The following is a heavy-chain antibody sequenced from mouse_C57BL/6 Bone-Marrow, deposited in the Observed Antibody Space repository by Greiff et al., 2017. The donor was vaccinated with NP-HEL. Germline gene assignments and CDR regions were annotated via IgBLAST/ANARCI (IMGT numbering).Heavy chain of an antibody. Sequence: VQLQQSGPELVKPGASMKISCKASGYAFSSSWMNWVKQRPGKGLEWIGRIYPGDGDTNYNGKFKGKATLTADKSSSTAYMQLSSLTSEDSAVYFCARRLGRGKPYAMDYWGQGTSVTVSS. CDR1: GYAFSSSW. J-gene: IGHJ4*01. D-gene: IGHD4-1*01. V-gene: IGHV1-82*01. CDR3: ARRLGRGKPYAMDY. CDR2: IYPGDGDT.